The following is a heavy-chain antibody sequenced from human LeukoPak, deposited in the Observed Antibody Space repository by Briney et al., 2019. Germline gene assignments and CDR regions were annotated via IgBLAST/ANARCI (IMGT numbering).Heavy chain of an antibody. D-gene: IGHD3-10*01. V-gene: IGHV3-48*03. CDR1: GFTFRSYD. Sequence: SGGSLRLSCAASGFTFRSYDMNWVRQAPGKGLEWVSYISSSGTSTHYADSLKGRFTISRDNAKNSLYLQMNSLRAEDTAVYYCARDRVVRGITAAGFWGQGTLVTVSS. J-gene: IGHJ4*02. CDR2: ISSSGTST. CDR3: ARDRVVRGITAAGF.